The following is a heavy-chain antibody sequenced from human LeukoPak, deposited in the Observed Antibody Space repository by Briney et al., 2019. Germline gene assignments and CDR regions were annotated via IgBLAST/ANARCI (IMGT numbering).Heavy chain of an antibody. CDR2: IYTSGST. Sequence: SETLSLTCTVSGGSINSYYWSWIRQPAGKGLEWIGRIYTSGSTNYNPSLKSRVTMSVDTSKNQFSLKLSSVTAADTAVYYCARVRRIRGIYCSGGSCYPDDAFDIWGQGTMVTVSS. CDR3: ARVRRIRGIYCSGGSCYPDDAFDI. CDR1: GGSINSYY. V-gene: IGHV4-4*07. J-gene: IGHJ3*02. D-gene: IGHD2-15*01.